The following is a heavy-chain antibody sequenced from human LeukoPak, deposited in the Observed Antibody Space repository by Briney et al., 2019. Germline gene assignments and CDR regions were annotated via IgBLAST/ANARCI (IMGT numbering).Heavy chain of an antibody. CDR1: GTTLSSHA. J-gene: IGHJ4*02. CDR2: ISISGVST. CDR3: VKPDYGDFAHFDF. D-gene: IGHD4-17*01. Sequence: GGSLRLSCSASGTTLSSHAMHWVRQAPGKGLEYVSAISISGVSTFYADSAKGRFTISRDNSKNTLYLQMSSLGPEDTAVYYCVKPDYGDFAHFDFWGQGTLVTVSS. V-gene: IGHV3-64D*09.